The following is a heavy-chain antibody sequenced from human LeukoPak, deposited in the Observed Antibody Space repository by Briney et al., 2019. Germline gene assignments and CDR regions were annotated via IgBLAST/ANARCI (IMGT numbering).Heavy chain of an antibody. D-gene: IGHD5-18*01. J-gene: IGHJ4*02. CDR2: IYYSGST. CDR1: GGSISSYY. V-gene: IGHV4-59*12. CDR3: ARGRGYSYGRPRDY. Sequence: SETLSLTCTVSGGSISSYYWSWIRQPPGKGLEWIGYIYYSGSTNYNPSLKSRVTISVDTSKNQFSLKLSSVTAADTAVYYCARGRGYSYGRPRDYWGQGTLVTVSS.